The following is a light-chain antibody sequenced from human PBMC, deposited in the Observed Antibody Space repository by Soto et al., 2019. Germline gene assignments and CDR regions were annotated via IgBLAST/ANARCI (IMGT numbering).Light chain of an antibody. CDR3: SSYTSSSTVL. CDR2: DVR. CDR1: SSDIGGYNY. J-gene: IGLJ2*01. V-gene: IGLV2-14*01. Sequence: QSALTHPASMSGSPGQSITISCTGTSSDIGGYNYISWYQQLPGKAPKFIIYDVRNRPSGVSNRFSGSRSGNTASLTISGLQAEDEADYYCSSYTSSSTVLFGGGTKLTVL.